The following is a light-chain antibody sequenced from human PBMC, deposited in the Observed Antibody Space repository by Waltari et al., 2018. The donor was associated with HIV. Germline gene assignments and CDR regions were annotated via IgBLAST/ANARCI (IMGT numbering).Light chain of an antibody. Sequence: DIQMTQSPSTLPSSIGDTVTLTCRASPDISRWLVWYQQKPGEVPKLLVYNASLLGSGVPSRFSGSGSGTEFTLTINSLQPSDFATYYCQQYNTYLWTFGQGTKVEI. J-gene: IGKJ1*01. CDR3: QQYNTYLWT. V-gene: IGKV1-5*03. CDR1: PDISRW. CDR2: NAS.